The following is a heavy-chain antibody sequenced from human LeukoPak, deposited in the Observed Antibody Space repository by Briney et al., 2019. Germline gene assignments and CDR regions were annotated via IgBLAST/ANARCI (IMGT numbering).Heavy chain of an antibody. CDR1: GFTFSSYA. V-gene: IGHV4-34*01. CDR2: INQSGIT. CDR3: ARGGTFGEPFSRS. J-gene: IGHJ4*02. D-gene: IGHD3-10*01. Sequence: GSLRLSCAASGFTFSSYAMSWVRQPPGKGLEWIGEINQSGITNYNPSLKSRITISADTSKKQFSLKVNSVTAADTAMYYCARGGTFGEPFSRSWGQGTLVTVSS.